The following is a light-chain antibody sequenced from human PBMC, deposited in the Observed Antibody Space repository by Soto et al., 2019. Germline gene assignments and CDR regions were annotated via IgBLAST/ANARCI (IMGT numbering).Light chain of an antibody. CDR3: QQSYNSPPLT. V-gene: IGKV1-39*01. CDR1: QSISRN. Sequence: EIQMTQSPSSLSASVGDRVTITCRASQSISRNLNWYQQKPGKAPNLLIYAASTLQSGVPSRFSGSGSGTDFTLTISSLLPEDLATYYCQQSYNSPPLTFGGGTKVEIK. J-gene: IGKJ4*01. CDR2: AAS.